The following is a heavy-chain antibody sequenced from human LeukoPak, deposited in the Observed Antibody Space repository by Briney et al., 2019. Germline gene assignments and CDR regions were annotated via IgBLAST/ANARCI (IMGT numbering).Heavy chain of an antibody. CDR3: ARGLGVVTAQSEQPKPRYFDL. V-gene: IGHV1-18*01. CDR2: ISGYNGNT. CDR1: GYTFISYG. D-gene: IGHD2-21*02. J-gene: IGHJ2*01. Sequence: ASVKVSCKASGYTFISYGIRWVRQAPGQGLEWVGWISGYNGNTNYAQYLKGRFTMTRDTSTSTAYMELKSLRTDDTAVYYCARGLGVVTAQSEQPKPRYFDLWGRGTQVTVSS.